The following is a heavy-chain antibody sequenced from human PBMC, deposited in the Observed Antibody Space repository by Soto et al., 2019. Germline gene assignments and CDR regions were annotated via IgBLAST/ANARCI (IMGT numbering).Heavy chain of an antibody. Sequence: GASVKVSCKASGYTFTSYGISWVRQAPGQGLEWMGWISAYNGNTNYAQKLQGRVTMTTDTSTSTAYMELRSLRSDDTAVYYCARSPYSSSLENYYGMDVWGQGTTVTVSS. CDR3: ARSPYSSSLENYYGMDV. CDR2: ISAYNGNT. D-gene: IGHD6-6*01. V-gene: IGHV1-18*01. CDR1: GYTFTSYG. J-gene: IGHJ6*02.